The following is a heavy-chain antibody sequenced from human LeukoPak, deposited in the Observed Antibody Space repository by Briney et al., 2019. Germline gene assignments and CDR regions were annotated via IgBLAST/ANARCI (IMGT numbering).Heavy chain of an antibody. Sequence: GGSLRLSCAASGFTFSAYDMNWVRQAPGKGLEWVSHITSSGSTIYYADSVKGRFTISRDNAKNSLYLQMNSLRAEDTAVYYCARPGYSSSWSAFDIWGQGTLVTVSS. V-gene: IGHV3-48*03. CDR3: ARPGYSSSWSAFDI. J-gene: IGHJ4*02. D-gene: IGHD6-13*01. CDR2: ITSSGSTI. CDR1: GFTFSAYD.